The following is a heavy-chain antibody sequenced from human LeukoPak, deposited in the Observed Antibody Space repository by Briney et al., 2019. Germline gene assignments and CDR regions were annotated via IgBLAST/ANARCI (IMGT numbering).Heavy chain of an antibody. CDR1: GYTFTGYY. CDR2: ISAYNGNT. Sequence: ASVKVSCKASGYTFTGYYMHWVRQAPGQGLEWMGWISAYNGNTNYAQKLQGRVTMTTDTSTSTAYMELRSLRSDDTAVYYCAREAIAAGKNFDYWGQGTQVTVSS. J-gene: IGHJ4*02. CDR3: AREAIAAGKNFDY. D-gene: IGHD6-25*01. V-gene: IGHV1-18*04.